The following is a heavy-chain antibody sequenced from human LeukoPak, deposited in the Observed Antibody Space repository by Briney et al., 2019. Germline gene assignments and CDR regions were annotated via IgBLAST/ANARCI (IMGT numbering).Heavy chain of an antibody. CDR3: VTRGGGIVGASYYYYYYMDV. J-gene: IGHJ6*03. V-gene: IGHV1-24*01. Sequence: ASVKVSCKVSGYTLTELSMHWVRQAPGKGLEWMGGFDPEDGETIYAQKFQGRVTMTEDTSTDTAYMELSSLRSEDTAVYYCVTRGGGIVGASYYYYYYMDVWDKGTTVTVSS. CDR1: GYTLTELS. CDR2: FDPEDGET. D-gene: IGHD1-26*01.